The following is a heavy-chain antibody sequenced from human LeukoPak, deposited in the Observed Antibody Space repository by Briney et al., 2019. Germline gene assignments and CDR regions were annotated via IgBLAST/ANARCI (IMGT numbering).Heavy chain of an antibody. V-gene: IGHV3-23*01. Sequence: GGSLRLSCAASGFTFSSYAMSWVRQAPGKGLEWVSAISGSGGSTYYADSVKGRFTISRDNSKNTLYLQMNGLRAEDTAVYYCAKGYYDSSGYFYFDYWGQGTLVTVSS. CDR1: GFTFSSYA. CDR3: AKGYYDSSGYFYFDY. J-gene: IGHJ4*02. D-gene: IGHD3-22*01. CDR2: ISGSGGST.